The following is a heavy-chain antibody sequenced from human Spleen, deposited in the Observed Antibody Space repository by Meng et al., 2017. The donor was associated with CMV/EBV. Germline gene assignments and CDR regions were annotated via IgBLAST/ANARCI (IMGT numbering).Heavy chain of an antibody. Sequence: GESLKISCAASGYTVSYNHVAWVRQAPGKGLEWVSYISSSSTIYYADSVKGRFTISRDNAKNSLYLQMNSLRAEDTAVYYCARDYDSSGTHRDYWGQGTLVTVSS. V-gene: IGHV3-69-1*01. J-gene: IGHJ4*02. CDR1: GYTVSYNH. D-gene: IGHD3-22*01. CDR2: ISSSSTI. CDR3: ARDYDSSGTHRDY.